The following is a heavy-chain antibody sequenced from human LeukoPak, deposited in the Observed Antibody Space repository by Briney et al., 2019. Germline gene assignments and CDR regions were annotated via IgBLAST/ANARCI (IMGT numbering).Heavy chain of an antibody. CDR3: TRDLYYYDSSGYFY. CDR1: GFTFGDYA. Sequence: GGSLRLSCTASGFTFGDYAMSWVRQAPGRGLEWVGFIRSKAYGGTTEHAASVKGRFTISRDDSKSIAYLQMNSLKTEDTAVYYCTRDLYYYDSSGYFYWGQGTLVTVSS. J-gene: IGHJ4*02. D-gene: IGHD3-22*01. V-gene: IGHV3-49*04. CDR2: IRSKAYGGTT.